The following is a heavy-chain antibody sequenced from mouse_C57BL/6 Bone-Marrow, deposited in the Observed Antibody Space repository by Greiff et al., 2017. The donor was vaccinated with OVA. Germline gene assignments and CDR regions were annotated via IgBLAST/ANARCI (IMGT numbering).Heavy chain of an antibody. J-gene: IGHJ2*01. Sequence: VQLQESGPELVKPGASVKLSCKASGYTFTSYDINWVKQRPGQGLEWIGWIYPRDGSTKYNEKFKGKATLTVDTSSSTAYMELHSLTSEDSAVYFCAKIYYGSPYYFDYWGQGTTLTVSS. CDR1: GYTFTSYD. CDR3: AKIYYGSPYYFDY. D-gene: IGHD1-1*01. V-gene: IGHV1-85*01. CDR2: IYPRDGST.